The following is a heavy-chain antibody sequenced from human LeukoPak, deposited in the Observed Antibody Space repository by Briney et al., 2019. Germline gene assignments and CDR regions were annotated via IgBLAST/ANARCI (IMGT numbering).Heavy chain of an antibody. V-gene: IGHV1-69*01. J-gene: IGHJ3*02. CDR1: GGTFSSYA. CDR3: ASRCSSTSCSDAFDI. CDR2: IIPIFGTA. Sequence: GASVKVSCKASGGTFSSYAISWVRQAPGQGLEWMGGIIPIFGTANYAQKFQGRVTITADESTSTAYMELSSLRSEDTAVYYCASRCSSTSCSDAFDIWGQGTMVTVSS. D-gene: IGHD2-2*01.